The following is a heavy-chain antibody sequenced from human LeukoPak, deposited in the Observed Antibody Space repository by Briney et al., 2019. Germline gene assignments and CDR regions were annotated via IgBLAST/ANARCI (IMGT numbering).Heavy chain of an antibody. D-gene: IGHD6-6*01. V-gene: IGHV3-66*03. J-gene: IGHJ6*03. CDR3: ARGTAARRDESYYYSYMDV. CDR2: IYSDNT. Sequence: GGSLRLSCAASGFTVSSNSMSWVRQAPGKGLEWVSFIYSDNTHYSDSVKGRFTISRDNSKNTLYLQMGSLRVEDMAVYYCARGTAARRDESYYYSYMDVWGKGTTVTVSS. CDR1: GFTVSSNS.